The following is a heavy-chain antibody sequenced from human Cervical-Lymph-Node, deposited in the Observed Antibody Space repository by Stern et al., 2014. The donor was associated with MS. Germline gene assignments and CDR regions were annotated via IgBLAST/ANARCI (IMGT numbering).Heavy chain of an antibody. CDR2: ISNDGAKE. CDR1: GFTFSHFA. J-gene: IGHJ4*02. CDR3: ARERGYCSGGRCHPYYFDY. Sequence: VQLVESGGGLVQPGRSLRLSCAPSGFTFSHFALHWVRQSPGTGLEWVAFISNDGAKEYYADSVKGRFTISRDNSNNTLYLQMTSMRTEDTAMYFCARERGYCSGGRCHPYYFDYWGQGTLVTVSS. V-gene: IGHV3-30-3*01. D-gene: IGHD2-15*01.